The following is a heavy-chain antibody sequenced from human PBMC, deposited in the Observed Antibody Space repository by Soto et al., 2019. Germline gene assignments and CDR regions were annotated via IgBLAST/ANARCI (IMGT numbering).Heavy chain of an antibody. CDR1: GGTFSSYA. CDR2: IIPIFGTA. J-gene: IGHJ4*02. CDR3: ARQRGAEATIPSIFDY. V-gene: IGHV1-69*05. Sequence: QVQLVQSGAEVKKPGSSVKVSCKASGGTFSSYAISWVRQAPGQGLEWMGGIIPIFGTANYAQKFQGRVTITXXEXKXKAYMELSSLRSEDTAVYYCARQRGAEATIPSIFDYWGQGTLVTVSS. D-gene: IGHD5-12*01.